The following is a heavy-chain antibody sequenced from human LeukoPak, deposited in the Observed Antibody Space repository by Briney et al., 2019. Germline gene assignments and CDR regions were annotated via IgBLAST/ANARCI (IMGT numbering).Heavy chain of an antibody. V-gene: IGHV1-69*05. D-gene: IGHD1-26*01. J-gene: IGHJ4*02. CDR1: GGTFSSYA. CDR3: ARAGRGSYLRGSLNY. Sequence: ASVKVSCKASGGTFSSYASSWVRQAPGQGLEWMGGIMPIFGTANYAQKFQGRVTITTAQSTSTAYMELSSLRSEATAVYYCARAGRGSYLRGSLNYWGQGTLVTVSS. CDR2: IMPIFGTA.